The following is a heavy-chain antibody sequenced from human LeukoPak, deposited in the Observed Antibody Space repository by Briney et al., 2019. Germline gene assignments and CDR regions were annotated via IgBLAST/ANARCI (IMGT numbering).Heavy chain of an antibody. CDR1: GGSISSYY. V-gene: IGHV4-59*01. CDR2: IYYTGT. D-gene: IGHD7-27*01. J-gene: IGHJ4*02. CDR3: ASRKLGNDY. Sequence: SETLSLTCTVSGGSISSYYWSWIRRPPGKGLEWIGYIYYTGTSYNPSLKSQVTISADTSKNQFSLKLISVTAADTAVYYCASRKLGNDYWGQGTLVTVSS.